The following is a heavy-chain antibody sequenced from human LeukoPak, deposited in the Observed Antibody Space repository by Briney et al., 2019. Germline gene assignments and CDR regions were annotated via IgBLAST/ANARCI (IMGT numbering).Heavy chain of an antibody. D-gene: IGHD3-16*02. CDR3: ARNATSSNVIVAPARGYFDY. CDR2: VYNSVST. CDR1: GYSISSGYY. Sequence: SETLSLTCDVSGYSISSGYYWGWIRQPPGKGLEWIGSVYNSVSTYYYPAHKSRVTISADTSKNKVSLKLTSVSAADTAVYYCARNATSSNVIVAPARGYFDYWGQGILVT. V-gene: IGHV4-38-2*01. J-gene: IGHJ4*02.